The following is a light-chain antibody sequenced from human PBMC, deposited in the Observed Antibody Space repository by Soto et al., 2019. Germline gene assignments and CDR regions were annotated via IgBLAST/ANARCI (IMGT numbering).Light chain of an antibody. CDR2: DGS. CDR3: QQRSNWLT. V-gene: IGKV3-11*01. J-gene: IGKJ4*01. Sequence: EIVLTQSPATLSLSPGERATLSCRASQSVSSYLAWYQQKPGQAPRLLIYDGSNRATGFRARFSGSGSGTDFTLTIRSLEPEDFAVYYWQQRSNWLTFGGGTKVEIK. CDR1: QSVSSY.